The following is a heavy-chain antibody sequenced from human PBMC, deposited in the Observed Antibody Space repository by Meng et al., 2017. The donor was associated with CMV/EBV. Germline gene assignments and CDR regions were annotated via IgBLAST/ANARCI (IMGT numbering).Heavy chain of an antibody. CDR3: ACQTTVYYGMDV. Sequence: ASVSVSCKASGYTFTSYYMHWVRQAPGQGLEWMGIINPSGGSTSYAQKFQGRVTMTRDTSTSTVYMELSSLRSEDTAVYYCACQTTVYYGMDVWGQGTTVTVSS. CDR1: GYTFTSYY. CDR2: INPSGGST. J-gene: IGHJ6*02. D-gene: IGHD4-17*01. V-gene: IGHV1-46*01.